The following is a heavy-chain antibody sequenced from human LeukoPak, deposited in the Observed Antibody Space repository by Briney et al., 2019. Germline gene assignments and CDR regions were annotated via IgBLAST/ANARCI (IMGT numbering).Heavy chain of an antibody. CDR2: ISSSGRTM. V-gene: IGHV3-48*03. D-gene: IGHD2-8*01. J-gene: IGHJ4*02. CDR1: GFTFSSYE. Sequence: GGSLRLSCAASGFTFSSYEMNWVRQAPGKGLEWISHISSSGRTMYYADSVKGRFTISRDNAKNSLYLQTNSLRAEDTAVYYCARLGSLCRNGVCYGGWGQGILVTVSS. CDR3: ARLGSLCRNGVCYGG.